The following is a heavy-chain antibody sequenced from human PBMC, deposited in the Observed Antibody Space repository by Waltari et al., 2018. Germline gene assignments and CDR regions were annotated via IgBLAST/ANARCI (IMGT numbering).Heavy chain of an antibody. Sequence: QVQLHQWGAGLLKPSETLSLTCAIYGGSFSGHYKGWIRQPPGKGLEWIGEVHPSGSTDYTPSLKSRVTISVDTSKNQFSRNLSSVTAADTAIYYCARGQDSAKIHYWGQGTLVTVSS. CDR3: ARGQDSAKIHY. J-gene: IGHJ4*02. CDR2: VHPSGST. V-gene: IGHV4-34*01. CDR1: GGSFSGHY. D-gene: IGHD2-15*01.